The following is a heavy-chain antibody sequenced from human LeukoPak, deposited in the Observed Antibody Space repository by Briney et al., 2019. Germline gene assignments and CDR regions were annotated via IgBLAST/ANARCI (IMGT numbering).Heavy chain of an antibody. Sequence: ASVKVSCKASGYTITGYYMHWERQAPGQGLEWMGWINPNSGGTNYAQKFQGRVTMTRDTSISTAYMELSRLRSDDTAVYYCARVRDDDYYYGMDVWGQGTTVTVSS. CDR3: ARVRDDDYYYGMDV. CDR1: GYTITGYY. V-gene: IGHV1-2*02. J-gene: IGHJ6*02. CDR2: INPNSGGT. D-gene: IGHD3-10*01.